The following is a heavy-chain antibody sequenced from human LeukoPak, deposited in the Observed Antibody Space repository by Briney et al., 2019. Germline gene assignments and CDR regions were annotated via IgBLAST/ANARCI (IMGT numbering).Heavy chain of an antibody. CDR1: GGSISSSCYY. Sequence: SETLSLTCTVSGGSISSSCYYWGWLRQPPGKGREWIGSIYESGSTYYNPSLRSRVTISVDTTKTQHSLKESHVTAADAAVYYCASARTSSRSWFTFDYWGQGMLVTVSS. J-gene: IGHJ4*02. CDR2: IYESGST. D-gene: IGHD6-13*01. CDR3: ASARTSSRSWFTFDY. V-gene: IGHV4-39*01.